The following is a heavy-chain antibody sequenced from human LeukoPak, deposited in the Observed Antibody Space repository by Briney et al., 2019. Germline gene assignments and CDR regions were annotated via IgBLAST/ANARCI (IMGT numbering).Heavy chain of an antibody. CDR3: ARDPRYCGGDCYTFDY. CDR1: GFIFSGYW. V-gene: IGHV3-74*03. J-gene: IGHJ4*02. CDR2: INGDGSST. D-gene: IGHD2-21*02. Sequence: PGGSLRLPCAASGFIFSGYWMNWVRQAPGKGLVWVSRINGDGSSTTYADSVKGRFTISRDNAKNTLYLQMNSLRAEDTAVYYCARDPRYCGGDCYTFDYWGQGTLVTVSS.